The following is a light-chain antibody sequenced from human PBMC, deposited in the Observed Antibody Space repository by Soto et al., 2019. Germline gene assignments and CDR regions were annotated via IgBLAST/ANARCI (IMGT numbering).Light chain of an antibody. V-gene: IGLV1-40*01. J-gene: IGLJ3*02. CDR2: GNS. CDR1: SSNIGAGYD. Sequence: QPVLTQPPSVSGAPGQRVTISCTGSSSNIGAGYDVHWYQQLPGTAPILLIYGNSNRPSGVPDRFSGSKSGTSASLAITGLQAEDEADYYCQSYDNSLGGSVFGGGTHLTVL. CDR3: QSYDNSLGGSV.